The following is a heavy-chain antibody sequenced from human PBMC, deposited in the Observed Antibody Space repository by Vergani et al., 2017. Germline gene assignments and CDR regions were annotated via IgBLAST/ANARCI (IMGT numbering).Heavy chain of an antibody. J-gene: IGHJ4*02. Sequence: EVQLLESGGGLVQPGGSLRLSCAASGFTFSSYSMNWVRQAPGKGLEWVSSISSSSSYIYYADSVKGRFTISRDNAKNSLYLQMNRLRAEDTAVYYCAREITAYDILTLIPTGEFDYWGQGTLVTVSS. CDR2: ISSSSSYI. CDR3: AREITAYDILTLIPTGEFDY. D-gene: IGHD3-9*01. V-gene: IGHV3-21*01. CDR1: GFTFSSYS.